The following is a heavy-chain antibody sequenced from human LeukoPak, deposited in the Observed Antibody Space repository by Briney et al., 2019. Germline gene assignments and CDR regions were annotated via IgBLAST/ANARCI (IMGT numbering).Heavy chain of an antibody. Sequence: PGGSLRLSCAASGFTFDDYAMHWVRQAPGKGLEWVSGISWNSGSIGYADSVKGRFTISRDNAKNSLYLQMNSLRAEDMALYYCAKASWSSDYDFWSGYWAFDYWGQGTLVTVSS. V-gene: IGHV3-9*03. CDR3: AKASWSSDYDFWSGYWAFDY. CDR1: GFTFDDYA. D-gene: IGHD3-3*01. J-gene: IGHJ4*02. CDR2: ISWNSGSI.